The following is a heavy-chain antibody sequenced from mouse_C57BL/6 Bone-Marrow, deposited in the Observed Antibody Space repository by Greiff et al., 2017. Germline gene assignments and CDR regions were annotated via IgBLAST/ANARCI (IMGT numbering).Heavy chain of an antibody. CDR1: GFNIKDDY. CDR2: IDPENGDT. D-gene: IGHD4-1*01. Sequence: EVQVVESGAELVRPGASVKLSCTASGFNIKDDYMHWVKQRPEQGLEWIGWIDPENGDTEYASKFQGKATITADTSSNTAYLQLSSLTSEDTAVYYCTRLGLFYWYFDVWGTGTTVIVSS. V-gene: IGHV14-4*01. J-gene: IGHJ1*03. CDR3: TRLGLFYWYFDV.